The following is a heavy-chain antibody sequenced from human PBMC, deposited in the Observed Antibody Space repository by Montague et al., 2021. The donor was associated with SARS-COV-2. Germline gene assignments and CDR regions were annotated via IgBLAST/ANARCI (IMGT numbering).Heavy chain of an antibody. CDR3: ATGYSSGWSHQYYFDY. CDR2: IGTAGDT. D-gene: IGHD6-19*01. CDR1: GFTFSSYD. V-gene: IGHV3-13*04. Sequence: SLRLSCAASGFTFSSYDMHWVRQATGKGLEWVSAIGTAGDTYYPGSVKGRFTISRENAKNSLYLQMNSPRAGDTAVYYCATGYSSGWSHQYYFDYWGQGTLVTVSS. J-gene: IGHJ4*02.